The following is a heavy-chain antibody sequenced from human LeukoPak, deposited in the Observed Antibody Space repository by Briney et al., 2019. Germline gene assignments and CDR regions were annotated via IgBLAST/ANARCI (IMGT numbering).Heavy chain of an antibody. J-gene: IGHJ4*02. CDR3: ARDNLEYSYGEAFDY. Sequence: ASVRVSCKASGYTFTSYGISWVRQAPGQGLEWMGWISDYNGNTNYAQKLQGRVTMTTDTSTSTAYMELSSLRSEDTAVYYCARDNLEYSYGEAFDYWGQGTLVTVSS. V-gene: IGHV1-18*01. D-gene: IGHD5-18*01. CDR2: ISDYNGNT. CDR1: GYTFTSYG.